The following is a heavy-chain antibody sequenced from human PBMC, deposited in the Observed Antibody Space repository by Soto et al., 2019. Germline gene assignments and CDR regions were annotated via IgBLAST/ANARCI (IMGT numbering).Heavy chain of an antibody. CDR2: ISSSNSTI. CDR3: ARDRGRPYDSSGYYFYFDY. Sequence: PGGSLRLSCAASGFTFSSYSMNWVRQAPGKGLEWVSYISSSNSTIYYADSVKGRFTISRDNAKNSLYLQMNSLRDEDTAVYYCARDRGRPYDSSGYYFYFDYWGQGTQVTVS. CDR1: GFTFSSYS. D-gene: IGHD3-22*01. V-gene: IGHV3-48*02. J-gene: IGHJ4*02.